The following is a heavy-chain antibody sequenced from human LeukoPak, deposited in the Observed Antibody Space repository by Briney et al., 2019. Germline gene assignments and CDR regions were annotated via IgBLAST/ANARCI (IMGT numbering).Heavy chain of an antibody. Sequence: GRSLRLSCAASGFTVSSYWMSWVRQAPGKGLEWVANIKQDGSEKYYVDSVKGRFTISRDNAKNSLYLQMNSLRTEDTAVYYCARGTIQLWLDYFDYWGQGTLVTVSS. J-gene: IGHJ4*02. CDR2: IKQDGSEK. CDR1: GFTVSSYW. V-gene: IGHV3-7*01. D-gene: IGHD5-18*01. CDR3: ARGTIQLWLDYFDY.